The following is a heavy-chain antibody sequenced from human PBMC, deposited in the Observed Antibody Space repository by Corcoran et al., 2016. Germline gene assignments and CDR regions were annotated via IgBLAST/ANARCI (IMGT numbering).Heavy chain of an antibody. CDR2: INPSGGST. CDR3: ASDYYGSGSQPFDY. Sequence: QVQLEQSGAEVKKPGASVTVSCKASGSTFTSYYIHWVRQAPGQGIEWMGIINPSGGSTSYAQKFQGRVTMTRHTSTSTVYTELSSLRSEDTAVSYCASDYYGSGSQPFDYWGQGTLVTVSS. V-gene: IGHV1-46*01. D-gene: IGHD3-10*01. J-gene: IGHJ4*02. CDR1: GSTFTSYY.